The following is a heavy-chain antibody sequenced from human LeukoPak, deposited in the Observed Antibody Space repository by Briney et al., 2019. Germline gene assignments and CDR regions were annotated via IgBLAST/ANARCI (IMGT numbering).Heavy chain of an antibody. J-gene: IGHJ4*02. CDR2: ISRSGDTI. Sequence: PGGSLRLSCAASGFTFSRYEMNWVRQAPGKGLKWVSYISRSGDTIHFADSVKGRFTISRDNAKNSLYLQMSSLRAEDTAVYYCARDYASDYWGQGTLVTVSS. CDR1: GFTFSRYE. D-gene: IGHD3-10*01. CDR3: ARDYASDY. V-gene: IGHV3-48*03.